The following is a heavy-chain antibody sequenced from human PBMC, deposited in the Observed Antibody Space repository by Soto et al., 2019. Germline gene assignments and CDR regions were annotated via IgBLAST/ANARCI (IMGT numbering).Heavy chain of an antibody. D-gene: IGHD7-27*01. Sequence: SETLSLTCAVYGGSFSGYYWNWIRQPPGKGLEWIGEINHSGSTNYNPSLKSRVTISVDTSKNQFSLKLSSVTAADTAVYYCARGWGRIFDYWGQGTLVTAPQ. CDR3: ARGWGRIFDY. J-gene: IGHJ4*02. CDR1: GGSFSGYY. V-gene: IGHV4-34*01. CDR2: INHSGST.